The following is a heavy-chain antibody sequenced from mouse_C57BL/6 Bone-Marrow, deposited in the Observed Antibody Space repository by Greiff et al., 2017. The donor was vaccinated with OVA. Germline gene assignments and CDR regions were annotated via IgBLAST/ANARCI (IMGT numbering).Heavy chain of an antibody. Sequence: VKLMESGAELVQPGASVKVSCKASGYTFTSYWLHWVQQRPGQGLEWIGRIHPSDRATYYNQQFKGKATLTVDKSSSTAYMQLSSLTSEDSAVYYCAIRRVHFDYWGKGTTLTVSS. J-gene: IGHJ2*01. CDR2: IHPSDRAT. CDR1: GYTFTSYW. V-gene: IGHV1-74*01. CDR3: AIRRVHFDY.